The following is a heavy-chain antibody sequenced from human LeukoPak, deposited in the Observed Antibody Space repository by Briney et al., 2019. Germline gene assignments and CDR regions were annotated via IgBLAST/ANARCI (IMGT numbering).Heavy chain of an antibody. Sequence: QPGGSLRLSCAVSGFTFTYYAMHWVRQAPGKCLEWVAVISHDGSNQQYADSVKGQVTISRDNSKSTLYLQMDSLRAGDTAVYYCARQGDTGSWYFDYWGQGTLVTVSS. V-gene: IGHV3-30-3*01. D-gene: IGHD2-21*02. CDR2: ISHDGSNQ. CDR1: GFTFTYYA. CDR3: ARQGDTGSWYFDY. J-gene: IGHJ4*02.